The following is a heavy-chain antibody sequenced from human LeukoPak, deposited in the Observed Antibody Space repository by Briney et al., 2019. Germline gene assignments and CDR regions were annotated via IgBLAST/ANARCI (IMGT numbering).Heavy chain of an antibody. CDR3: ARVGVGYGLLGID. Sequence: ASVKVSCKASGYTFTGYYMHWVRQAPGQGLEWMGWINPNSGGTNYAQKFQGRVTMTRDTSISTAYMELSSLRSEDTAVYYCARVGVGYGLLGIDWGQGTLVTVSS. V-gene: IGHV1-2*02. D-gene: IGHD5-12*01. CDR2: INPNSGGT. J-gene: IGHJ4*02. CDR1: GYTFTGYY.